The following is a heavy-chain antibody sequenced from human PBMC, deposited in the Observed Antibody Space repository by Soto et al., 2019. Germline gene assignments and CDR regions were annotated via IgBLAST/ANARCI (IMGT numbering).Heavy chain of an antibody. V-gene: IGHV3-15*01. D-gene: IGHD3-10*01. J-gene: IGHJ4*02. Sequence: EVQLVESGGGLVKPGGSLRLSCVASGFTFTNALMTWVRQAPGKGLEWVGRVKSKTDGGTTDYGAPVKGRFTISRDGLERTLYLQMSSLKIEDTAVYYCTTGFPGRDYWGQGTLVTVSS. CDR1: GFTFTNAL. CDR2: VKSKTDGGTT. CDR3: TTGFPGRDY.